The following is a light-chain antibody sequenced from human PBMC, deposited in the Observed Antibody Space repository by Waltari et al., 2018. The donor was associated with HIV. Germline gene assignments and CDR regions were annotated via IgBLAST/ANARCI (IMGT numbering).Light chain of an antibody. J-gene: IGLJ3*02. V-gene: IGLV2-11*01. CDR3: CSYAGDYTFR. CDR2: DVS. Sequence: QSALTQPRSVSGSPGQSVTISCTGTSSDVGGYNYVPWYQQHPDKAPKLMIYDVSKRPSGVPDRFSGSKSGNTASLTISGLQAEDEADFYCCSYAGDYTFRFGGGTKLTVL. CDR1: SSDVGGYNY.